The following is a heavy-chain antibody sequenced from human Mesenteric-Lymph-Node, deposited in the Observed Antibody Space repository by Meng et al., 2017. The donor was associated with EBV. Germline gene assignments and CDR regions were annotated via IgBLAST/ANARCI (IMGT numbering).Heavy chain of an antibody. D-gene: IGHD1/OR15-1a*01. Sequence: QVQRQESGPGLVKPSQTLSLTCTVSGGSISSGGYYWSWIRQHPGKGLEWIGYIHDSGSTYYNPSLKSRVTISADTSKNQFSLKLSSVTAADTAVCYCARDYGTSRPFEYWGQGILVTVSS. CDR1: GGSISSGGYY. CDR3: ARDYGTSRPFEY. J-gene: IGHJ4*02. CDR2: IHDSGST. V-gene: IGHV4-31*03.